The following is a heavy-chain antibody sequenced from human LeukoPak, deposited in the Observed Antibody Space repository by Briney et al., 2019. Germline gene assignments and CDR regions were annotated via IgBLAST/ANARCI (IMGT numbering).Heavy chain of an antibody. CDR2: IFYTGST. D-gene: IGHD3-22*01. J-gene: IGHJ4*02. Sequence: SETLTLTCTVSGDSIASRNYYWAWIRQPPGKGLEWIGSIFYTGSTYYNPSLQSRVTVSVDTSKNQFSLKLSSVSAADTAVFYCARDDSSDYRYFDFWGQGTLVTVSS. CDR1: GDSIASRNYY. V-gene: IGHV4-39*07. CDR3: ARDDSSDYRYFDF.